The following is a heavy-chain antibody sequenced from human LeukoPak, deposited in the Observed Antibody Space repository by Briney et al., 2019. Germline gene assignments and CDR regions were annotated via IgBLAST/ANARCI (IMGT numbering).Heavy chain of an antibody. D-gene: IGHD2-2*01. Sequence: PGGSLRLSCVVSGFTFSSYAMSWVRQAPGKGLERVSPISGSGGSTYYADSVKGRFTISRDNSKNTLYLQMNSLRVEDTAVYYCAKSGGSSTYSHVDYWGQGTLVTVSS. J-gene: IGHJ4*02. V-gene: IGHV3-23*01. CDR3: AKSGGSSTYSHVDY. CDR2: ISGSGGST. CDR1: GFTFSSYA.